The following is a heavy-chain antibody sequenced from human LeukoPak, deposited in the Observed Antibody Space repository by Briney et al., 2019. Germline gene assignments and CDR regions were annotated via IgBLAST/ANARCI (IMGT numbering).Heavy chain of an antibody. D-gene: IGHD1-26*01. CDR2: INWNGDST. CDR1: GFTFGDYG. V-gene: IGHV3-20*04. CDR3: AREGGSRVVIYFDY. Sequence: GGSLRLSCAASGFTFGDYGMSWVRQAPGKGLEWVSGINWNGDSTGYADSVKGRFTISRDNAKNSLYLQMNSLRAEDTAVYYCAREGGSRVVIYFDYWGQGTLVTVSS. J-gene: IGHJ4*02.